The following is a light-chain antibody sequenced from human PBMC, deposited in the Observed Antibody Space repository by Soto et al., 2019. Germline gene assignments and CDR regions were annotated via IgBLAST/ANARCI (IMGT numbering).Light chain of an antibody. CDR1: QSVGNNY. J-gene: IGKJ1*01. Sequence: EIVLTQSPGTLSLSPGERATLSCMASQSVGNNYLAWYQQKVGQAPRLLIFAASKRATGIPDRFSGSGSGSDFILTMSRRHPEGFAVYYCQQYATSPWAVGEGTKVDIK. V-gene: IGKV3-20*01. CDR3: QQYATSPWA. CDR2: AAS.